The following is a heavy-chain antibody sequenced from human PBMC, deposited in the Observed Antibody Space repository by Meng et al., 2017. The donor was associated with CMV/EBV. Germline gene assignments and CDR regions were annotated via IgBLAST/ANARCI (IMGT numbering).Heavy chain of an antibody. CDR2: ISSSSSTI. V-gene: IGHV3-48*04. CDR3: ARERLLRWGGAFDI. D-gene: IGHD2-21*01. CDR1: GFTFSSYS. Sequence: GESLKISCAASGFTFSSYSMNWVRQAPGKGLEWDSYISSSSSTIYYADSVKGRFTISRDNAKNSLYLQMNSLRAEDTAVYYCARERLLRWGGAFDIWGQGTMVTVSS. J-gene: IGHJ3*02.